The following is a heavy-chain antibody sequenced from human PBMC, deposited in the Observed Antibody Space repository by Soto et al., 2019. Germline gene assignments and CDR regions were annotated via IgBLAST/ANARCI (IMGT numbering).Heavy chain of an antibody. CDR3: ARSNGDYGDY. CDR1: GDSISSYY. J-gene: IGHJ4*02. V-gene: IGHV4-59*01. CDR2: IYYSGST. D-gene: IGHD4-17*01. Sequence: QVQLQGSGPGLLKPSETLSLTCTVSGDSISSYYWSWIRQPPGKGLEWIGYIYYSGSTNYNLSLQSPVTISIHTSKNQCSLKLSSVTAADTAMYNCARSNGDYGDYWSPGTLVTVSS.